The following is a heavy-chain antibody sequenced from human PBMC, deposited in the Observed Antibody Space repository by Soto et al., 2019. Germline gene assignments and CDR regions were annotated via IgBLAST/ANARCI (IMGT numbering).Heavy chain of an antibody. CDR2: IWDDGSNE. CDR3: ARDRDLYDRNYYYGMDV. Sequence: QVQLVESGGGVVQSGRSLRLSCAASGFTFSSYGMHWVRQAPGKGLEWVAVIWDDGSNEYYADSVEGRFTISRDNSKNTLYLQMNSLRAEDTAVYYCARDRDLYDRNYYYGMDVWGQGTTVTVSS. D-gene: IGHD2-21*02. J-gene: IGHJ6*02. CDR1: GFTFSSYG. V-gene: IGHV3-33*01.